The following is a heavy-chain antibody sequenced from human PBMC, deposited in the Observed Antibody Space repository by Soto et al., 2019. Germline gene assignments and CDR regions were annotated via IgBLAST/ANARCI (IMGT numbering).Heavy chain of an antibody. J-gene: IGHJ3*02. D-gene: IGHD3-22*01. CDR2: IIPIFGTA. CDR1: GGTFSSYA. CDR3: ATTATYYDSKVNPPDAFDI. Sequence: GASVKVSGKASGGTFSSYAISWVRQAPGQGLEWMGGIIPIFGTANYAQKFQGRVTITADESTSTAYMELSSLRSEDTAVYYCATTATYYDSKVNPPDAFDIWGQGTMVTVSS. V-gene: IGHV1-69*13.